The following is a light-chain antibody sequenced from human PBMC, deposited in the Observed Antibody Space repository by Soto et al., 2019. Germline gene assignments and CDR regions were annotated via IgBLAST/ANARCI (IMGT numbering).Light chain of an antibody. Sequence: EIVLTQSPGTLSLSPGEKATLSCSASQSVSSSYLAWYQQKPGQPPRLVMYPLSSRATGIPARFSGSGSGTEFTLTISRLEPQDFAGYYCQQYGSSSCTFGQGPKVDI. J-gene: IGKJ1*01. CDR3: QQYGSSSCT. V-gene: IGKV3-20*01. CDR1: QSVSSSY. CDR2: PLS.